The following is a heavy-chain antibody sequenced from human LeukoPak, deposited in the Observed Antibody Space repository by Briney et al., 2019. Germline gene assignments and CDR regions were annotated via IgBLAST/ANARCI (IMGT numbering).Heavy chain of an antibody. Sequence: TLSLTCTVSSGPISSGDYYWSWIRQPPGKGLEWIGYISSSGTTYYNPSLRSRITISVDSSKSQFSLNLSSVTASDTAVYYCAGVGNGGYGGFDYWGQGTLVTVSS. V-gene: IGHV4-30-4*01. CDR3: AGVGNGGYGGFDY. D-gene: IGHD5-12*01. CDR2: ISSSGTT. CDR1: SGPISSGDYY. J-gene: IGHJ4*02.